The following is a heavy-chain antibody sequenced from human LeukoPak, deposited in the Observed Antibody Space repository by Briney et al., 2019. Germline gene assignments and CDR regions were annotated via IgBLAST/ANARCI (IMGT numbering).Heavy chain of an antibody. CDR1: GGSFSGYY. CDR2: IYDSGST. V-gene: IGHV4-59*08. D-gene: IGHD3-3*01. J-gene: IGHJ6*02. Sequence: SETLSLTCAVYGGSFSGYYWSWIRQPPGKGLEWIGYIYDSGSTNYNPSPKSRVTISVDTSKNQFSLKLSSVTAADTAVYYCARSQVQFLEWSSMDVWGQGTTVTVSS. CDR3: ARSQVQFLEWSSMDV.